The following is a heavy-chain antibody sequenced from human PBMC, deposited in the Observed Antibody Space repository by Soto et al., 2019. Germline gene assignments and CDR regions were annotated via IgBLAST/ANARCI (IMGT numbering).Heavy chain of an antibody. V-gene: IGHV3-23*01. D-gene: IGHD2-2*01. Sequence: EVQLLESGGGLVQPGGSLRLSCEASGFTFSSYAMSWVRQAPGKGLEWVSAISGSGGSTYYADSVKGRFTISRDNSKNTLYLQMNSLRAEDTAVYYCAKKGVPAASVGNWFDPWGQGTLVTVSS. CDR1: GFTFSSYA. CDR2: ISGSGGST. CDR3: AKKGVPAASVGNWFDP. J-gene: IGHJ5*02.